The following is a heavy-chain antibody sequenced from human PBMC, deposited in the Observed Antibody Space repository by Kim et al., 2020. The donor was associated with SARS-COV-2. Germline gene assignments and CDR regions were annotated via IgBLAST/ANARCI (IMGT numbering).Heavy chain of an antibody. J-gene: IGHJ6*02. Sequence: AEAWKGRVTISRDKAKNSLYLQMSSLRDEDTAVYYCAGGSLYYYYYGMDVWGQGTTVTVSS. CDR3: AGGSLYYYYYGMDV. V-gene: IGHV3-48*02.